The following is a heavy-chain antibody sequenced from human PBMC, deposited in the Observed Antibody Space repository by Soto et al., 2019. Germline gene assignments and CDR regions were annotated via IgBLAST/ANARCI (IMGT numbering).Heavy chain of an antibody. CDR3: ARAHDPYCSVGSCYCSGVP. J-gene: IGHJ5*02. D-gene: IGHD2-15*01. CDR1: RFTFIDYG. V-gene: IGHV3-33*01. CDR2: IWYDGTNK. Sequence: GGSLRLSCAASRFTFIDYGMHWVLQTPGKGLEWLAFIWYDGTNKYYGEAVKGRSTISRDNSKNTLSLQMNSLRAEDTAMYYCARAHDPYCSVGSCYCSGVPCGKGTHVTVSS.